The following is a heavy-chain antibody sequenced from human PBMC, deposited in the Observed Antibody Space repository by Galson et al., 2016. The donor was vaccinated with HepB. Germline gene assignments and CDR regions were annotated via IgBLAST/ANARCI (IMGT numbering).Heavy chain of an antibody. D-gene: IGHD3-22*01. Sequence: QSGAEVKKAGESLKISCQGSGYTFTYYWIAWVRQMPGKGLEWMGFIYPDDSDTRYSPSFQGQVTMSVDKSINTAYLQWSSLKASDTAMYYCARQVGDSSGLDYFDYWGQGTLVTVSS. CDR3: ARQVGDSSGLDYFDY. V-gene: IGHV5-51*01. J-gene: IGHJ4*02. CDR1: GYTFTYYW. CDR2: IYPDDSDT.